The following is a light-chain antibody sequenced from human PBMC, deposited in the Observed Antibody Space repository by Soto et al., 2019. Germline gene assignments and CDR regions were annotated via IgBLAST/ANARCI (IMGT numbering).Light chain of an antibody. CDR2: GAS. V-gene: IGKV3-20*01. Sequence: EIVLTQSPATLSLSPGERATLSCRASQSVTDNYLAWYQQKPGQAPRLVISGASSRTSGIPDRFSASGSGTDFTLTISRLEAEDFAVYYCQQYTRAPLTFGQGTKVDIK. CDR3: QQYTRAPLT. J-gene: IGKJ1*01. CDR1: QSVTDNY.